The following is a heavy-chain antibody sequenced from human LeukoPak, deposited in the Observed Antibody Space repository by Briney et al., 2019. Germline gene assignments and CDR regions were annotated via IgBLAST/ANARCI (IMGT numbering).Heavy chain of an antibody. CDR2: INHSGST. J-gene: IGHJ4*02. D-gene: IGHD1-26*01. CDR1: GGSFSGYY. V-gene: IGHV4-34*01. CDR3: ARIIFAGATTFDY. Sequence: SETLSLTCAVYGGSFSGYYWSWIRQPPGKGLEWIGEINHSGSTNYNPSLKSRVTISVDTSKNQFSLKLSSVTAADTAVYYCARIIFAGATTFDYWGQGTLVTVSS.